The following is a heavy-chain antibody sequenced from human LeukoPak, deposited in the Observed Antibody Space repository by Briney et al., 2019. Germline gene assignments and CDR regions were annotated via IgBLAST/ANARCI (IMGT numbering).Heavy chain of an antibody. Sequence: GGSLRLSCVASESTSSMYWMSWVRQAPGKGLEWVANMKQDGSEIYYVDSVKGRFTISRDDAKNSLFLQMNSLRAEDTAVYYCVTGGPRRRDGYTGVYDAFDIWGHGTMVTVSS. CDR3: VTGGPRRRDGYTGVYDAFDI. CDR1: ESTSSMYW. CDR2: MKQDGSEI. J-gene: IGHJ3*02. D-gene: IGHD5-24*01. V-gene: IGHV3-7*02.